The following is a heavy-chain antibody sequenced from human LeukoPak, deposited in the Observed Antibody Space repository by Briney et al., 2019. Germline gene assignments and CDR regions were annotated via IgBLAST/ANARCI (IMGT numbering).Heavy chain of an antibody. J-gene: IGHJ5*02. CDR2: INHSGST. CDR1: GGSFSGYY. V-gene: IGHV4-34*01. CDR3: AGVKRWFDP. Sequence: SETLSLTCAVSGGSFSGYYWSWIRQPPGKGLEWIGEINHSGSTNYNPSLKSRVTKSVDTSKNQFSLKLSSVTAADTAVYYCAGVKRWFDPWGQGTLVTVSS.